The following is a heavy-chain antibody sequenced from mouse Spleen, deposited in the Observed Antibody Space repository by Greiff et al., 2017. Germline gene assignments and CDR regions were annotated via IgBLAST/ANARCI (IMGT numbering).Heavy chain of an antibody. J-gene: IGHJ2*01. CDR1: GYTFTDYY. V-gene: IGHV1-75*01. D-gene: IGHD2-3*01. Sequence: QVQLQQSGPELVKPGASVKISCKASGYTFTDYYINWVMQRPGQGLEWIGWIFPGSGSTYYNEKFKGKATLTVDKSSSTAYMLLSSLTSEDSAVYFCARSGNYDGFYFDYWGQGTTLTVSS. CDR3: ARSGNYDGFYFDY. CDR2: IFPGSGST.